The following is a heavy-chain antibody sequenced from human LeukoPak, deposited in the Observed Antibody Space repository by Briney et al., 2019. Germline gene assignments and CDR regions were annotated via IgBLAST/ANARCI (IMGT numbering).Heavy chain of an antibody. CDR1: GFTFSTYA. CDR2: ISGSGGTT. D-gene: IGHD3-10*01. J-gene: IGHJ4*02. Sequence: AGGSLRLSCAASGFTFSTYAMSWVRQAPGKGLEWVSAISGSGGTTYYADSVKGRFTISRDNSKNTLYLQMNSLRAEDTAVYYCARDPKAYYGSGSYYIDYWGQGTLVTVSS. V-gene: IGHV3-23*01. CDR3: ARDPKAYYGSGSYYIDY.